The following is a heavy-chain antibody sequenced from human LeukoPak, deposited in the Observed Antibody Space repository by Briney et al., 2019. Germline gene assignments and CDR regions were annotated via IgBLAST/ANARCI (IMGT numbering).Heavy chain of an antibody. D-gene: IGHD2-2*01. CDR3: AREGIVVVPAASRYMDV. CDR2: ISGSGGST. Sequence: GGSLRLSCAASGFTFSSYAMSWVRQAPGKGLEWVSAISGSGGSTYYADSVKGRFTISRDNAKNSLYLQMNSLRAEDTAVYCCAREGIVVVPAASRYMDVWGKGTTVTVSS. CDR1: GFTFSSYA. J-gene: IGHJ6*03. V-gene: IGHV3-23*01.